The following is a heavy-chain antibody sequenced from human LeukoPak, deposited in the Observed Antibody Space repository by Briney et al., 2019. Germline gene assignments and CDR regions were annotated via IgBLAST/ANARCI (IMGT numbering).Heavy chain of an antibody. Sequence: SQTLSLTRTVSGGSLSSGGYYWSWLRQHPGKGLEWIGYIYYSGSTYYNPSLKSRVTISVDTSKNQFSLKLSSVTAADTAVYYCATTKKRSGYSHALWFPYYYYGMDVWGQGTTVTVSS. CDR1: GGSLSSGGYY. CDR2: IYYSGST. J-gene: IGHJ6*02. V-gene: IGHV4-31*03. D-gene: IGHD3-3*01. CDR3: ATTKKRSGYSHALWFPYYYYGMDV.